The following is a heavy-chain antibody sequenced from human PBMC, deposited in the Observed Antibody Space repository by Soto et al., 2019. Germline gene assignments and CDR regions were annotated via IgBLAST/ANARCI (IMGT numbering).Heavy chain of an antibody. D-gene: IGHD3-10*01. CDR2: IYYSGCT. V-gene: IGHV4-31*03. Sequence: QVQLQESGPGLVKPSQTLSLTCTVSGGSISSGGYYWSWILQHPGKGLECIGYIYYSGCTYYNPPLKSRVTISVDTSENHFSLKLSSMTAADTAVYYCARYGSGSYYPTSFDYWGQGTLVTVSS. J-gene: IGHJ4*02. CDR1: GGSISSGGYY. CDR3: ARYGSGSYYPTSFDY.